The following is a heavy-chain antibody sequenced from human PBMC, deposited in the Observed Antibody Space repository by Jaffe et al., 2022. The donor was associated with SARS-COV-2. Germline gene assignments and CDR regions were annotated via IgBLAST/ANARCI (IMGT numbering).Heavy chain of an antibody. D-gene: IGHD2-15*01. CDR2: INHSGST. CDR1: GGSFSGYY. Sequence: QVQLQQWGAGLLKPSETLSLTCAVYGGSFSGYYWSWIRQPPGKGLEWIGEINHSGSTNYNPSLKSRVTISVDTSKNHFSLKLSSVTAADTAVYYCARAFPYCSGGSCYSIDRWFDPWGQGTLVTVSS. CDR3: ARAFPYCSGGSCYSIDRWFDP. J-gene: IGHJ5*02. V-gene: IGHV4-34*01.